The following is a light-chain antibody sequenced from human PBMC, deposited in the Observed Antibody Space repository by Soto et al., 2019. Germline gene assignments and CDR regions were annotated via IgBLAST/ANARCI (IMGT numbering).Light chain of an antibody. CDR2: DAS. CDR3: EQYGSTPLT. Sequence: EIVLTQSPGTLSLSPGERATLSCRASQSVANNYLAWYQQKPGQAPRFLIYDASSRATGIPDRFGGSGSGTDFTLTISRLEPEDFAVYYCEQYGSTPLTFGGGTKVEIK. CDR1: QSVANNY. V-gene: IGKV3-20*01. J-gene: IGKJ4*01.